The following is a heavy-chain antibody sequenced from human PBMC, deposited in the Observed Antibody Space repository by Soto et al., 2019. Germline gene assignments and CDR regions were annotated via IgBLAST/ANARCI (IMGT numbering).Heavy chain of an antibody. CDR3: ASSLVPAAIFWAYNAFDI. Sequence: GASVKVSCKASGYTFTGYYMHWVRQAPGQGLEWMGWINPNSGGTNYAQKFQGWVTMTRNTSISTAYMELSSLRSEDTAVYYCASSLVPAAIFWAYNAFDIWGQGTMVTVS. J-gene: IGHJ3*02. V-gene: IGHV1-2*04. CDR2: INPNSGGT. D-gene: IGHD2-2*02. CDR1: GYTFTGYY.